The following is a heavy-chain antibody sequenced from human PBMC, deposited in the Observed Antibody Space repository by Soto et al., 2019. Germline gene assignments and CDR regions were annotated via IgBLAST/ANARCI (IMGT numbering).Heavy chain of an antibody. Sequence: QVQLVQSGAEVKKPGSSVKVSCKASGGTFSSYAISWVRQAPGQGLEWMGGIIPIFGTANYAQKFQGRVTITANESTRTAYIELSSLRSEDTAVYYCAWIVQPRYYYGMDVWGQGTTVTVSS. CDR1: GGTFSSYA. CDR3: AWIVQPRYYYGMDV. J-gene: IGHJ6*02. V-gene: IGHV1-69*12. CDR2: IIPIFGTA. D-gene: IGHD2-2*03.